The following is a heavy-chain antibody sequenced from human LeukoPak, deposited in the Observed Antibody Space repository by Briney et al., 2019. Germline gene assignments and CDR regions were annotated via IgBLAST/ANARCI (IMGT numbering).Heavy chain of an antibody. V-gene: IGHV4-34*01. D-gene: IGHD4-17*01. CDR2: INHSGST. Sequence: SETLSLTCAVYGGSYSGYYWSWIRQPPGKGLEWIGEINHSGSTNYNPSLKSRVTISVDTSKNQFSLKLSSVTAADTAVYYCARRIGDPPAGMDVWGQGTTVTASS. J-gene: IGHJ6*02. CDR1: GGSYSGYY. CDR3: ARRIGDPPAGMDV.